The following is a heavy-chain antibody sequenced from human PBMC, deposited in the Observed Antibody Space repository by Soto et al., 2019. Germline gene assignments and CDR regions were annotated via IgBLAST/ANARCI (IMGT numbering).Heavy chain of an antibody. CDR2: ISWNSGSI. Sequence: GGSLRLSCAASGFTFDDYAMHWVRQAPGKGLEWVSGISWNSGSIGYADSVKGRFTISRDNAKNSLYLQMNSLRAEDTALYYCALIRGRYGDTVDYWGQGTLVTVSS. CDR1: GFTFDDYA. CDR3: ALIRGRYGDTVDY. V-gene: IGHV3-9*01. J-gene: IGHJ4*02. D-gene: IGHD4-17*01.